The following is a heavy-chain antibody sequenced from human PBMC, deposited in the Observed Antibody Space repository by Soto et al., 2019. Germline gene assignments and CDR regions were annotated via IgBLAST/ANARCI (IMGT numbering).Heavy chain of an antibody. CDR2: IYYSGST. D-gene: IGHD6-19*01. J-gene: IGHJ6*02. CDR1: GGSVSSGSYY. Sequence: QVQLQESGPGLVKPSETLSLTCTVSGGSVSSGSYYWSWIRQPPGKGLEWIGYIYYSGSTNYNPSRKSRVTLSVDTPKNQCSLKLSSVTAADTAVYYCARGIEGWYQGRYYYGMDVWGQGTTVTVSS. V-gene: IGHV4-61*01. CDR3: ARGIEGWYQGRYYYGMDV.